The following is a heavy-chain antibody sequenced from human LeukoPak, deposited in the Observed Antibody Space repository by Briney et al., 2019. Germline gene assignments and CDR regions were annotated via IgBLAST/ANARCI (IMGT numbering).Heavy chain of an antibody. CDR1: GGSVSSGSYY. Sequence: SETLSLTCTVSGGSVSSGSYYWSWIRQPPGKGLEWIGYIYYSGSTNYNPSLKSRVTISVDTSKNQFSLKLSSVTAADTAAYYCARDRGASSGWFFDYWGQGTLVTVSS. CDR3: ARDRGASSGWFFDY. D-gene: IGHD6-19*01. CDR2: IYYSGST. J-gene: IGHJ4*02. V-gene: IGHV4-61*01.